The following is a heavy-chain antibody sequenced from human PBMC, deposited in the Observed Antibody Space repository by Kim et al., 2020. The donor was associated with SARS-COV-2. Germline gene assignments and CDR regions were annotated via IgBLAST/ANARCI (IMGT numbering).Heavy chain of an antibody. D-gene: IGHD3-3*01. CDR1: GFTFSHYM. CDR2: ISSKGTST. CDR3: VKADYDFWSAYSS. Sequence: GGSLRLSCSTSGFTFSHYMIHWVRQTPGGGPEYVSAISSKGTSTYYADSVKGRFVISRDNSKNTVYLQMNALRTDDTAFYYCVKADYDFWSAYSSWGQGTLVTVSS. V-gene: IGHV3-64D*09. J-gene: IGHJ5*02.